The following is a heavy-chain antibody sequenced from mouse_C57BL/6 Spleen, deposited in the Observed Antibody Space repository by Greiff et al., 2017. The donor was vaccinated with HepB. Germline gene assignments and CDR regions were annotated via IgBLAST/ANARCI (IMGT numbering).Heavy chain of an antibody. J-gene: IGHJ3*01. CDR1: GYTFTSYW. CDR2: IDPSDSYT. D-gene: IGHD1-1*02. Sequence: QVQLQQPGAELVMPGASVKLSCKASGYTFTSYWMHWVKQRPGQGLEWIGEIDPSDSYTNYNQKFKGKSTLTVDKSSSTAYMQLSSLTSEDSAVYYCARMGGNPFAYWGQGTLVTVSA. CDR3: ARMGGNPFAY. V-gene: IGHV1-69*01.